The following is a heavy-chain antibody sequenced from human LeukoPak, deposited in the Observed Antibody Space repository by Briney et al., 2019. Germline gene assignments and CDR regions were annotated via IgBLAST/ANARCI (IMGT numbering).Heavy chain of an antibody. J-gene: IGHJ4*02. D-gene: IGHD3-22*01. CDR3: ATVGYDSSGYYFKRNGVFDY. Sequence: ASVKVSCKASGYTFTSYDINWVRQATGQGLEWMGIINPSGGSTSYAQKFQGRVTMTRDTSTSTVYMELSSLRSEDTAVYYCATVGYDSSGYYFKRNGVFDYWGQGTLVTVSS. V-gene: IGHV1-46*01. CDR1: GYTFTSYD. CDR2: INPSGGST.